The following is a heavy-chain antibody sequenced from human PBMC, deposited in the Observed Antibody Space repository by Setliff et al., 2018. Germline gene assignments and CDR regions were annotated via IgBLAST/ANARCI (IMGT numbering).Heavy chain of an antibody. D-gene: IGHD1-26*01. J-gene: IGHJ5*02. CDR1: GGSISSGGFY. V-gene: IGHV4-61*09. CDR3: ARDFNGVGIVGATAGWFDP. CDR2: FHTGGAT. Sequence: PSETLSLPCSVSGGSISSGGFYWSWIRQSAGRGLEWIGHFHTGGATDYNLSLKSRVTISLDSSKNQLSLKLSSVTAADTAVYYCARDFNGVGIVGATAGWFDPWGQGTLVTVS.